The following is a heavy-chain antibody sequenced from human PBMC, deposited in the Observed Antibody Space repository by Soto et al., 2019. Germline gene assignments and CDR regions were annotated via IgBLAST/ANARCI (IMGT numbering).Heavy chain of an antibody. CDR1: GGSVSNFY. D-gene: IGHD2-2*01. J-gene: IGHJ5*02. V-gene: IGHV4-4*07. CDR3: ARSSHKESWFDP. CDR2: IYSSGGT. Sequence: SGTLSLTFTVSGGSVSNFYLNWIRQPAGKGLEWIGRIYSSGGTNYNPSLRSGVTMSVDTSKNQFSLKLNSVTAADTAVYYCARSSHKESWFDPWGQGTLVTSPQ.